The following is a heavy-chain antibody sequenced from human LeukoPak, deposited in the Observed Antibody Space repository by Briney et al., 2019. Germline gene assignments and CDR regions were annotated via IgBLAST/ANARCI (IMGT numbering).Heavy chain of an antibody. D-gene: IGHD1/OR15-1a*01. V-gene: IGHV4-59*01. J-gene: IGHJ3*02. Sequence: SEXLSLTCTVSGGSISSYYWSWIRQPPGKGLEWVGYIYYSGSTNYNPSFKSRVTISVETYKKQFSLKLSSMTAADTAVYYCAKNKRGSKDAFDIWGQGTMVTVSS. CDR2: IYYSGST. CDR3: AKNKRGSKDAFDI. CDR1: GGSISSYY.